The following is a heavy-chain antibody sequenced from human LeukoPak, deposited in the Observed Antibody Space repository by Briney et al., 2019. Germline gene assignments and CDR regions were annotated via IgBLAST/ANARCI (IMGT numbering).Heavy chain of an antibody. D-gene: IGHD2-2*01. CDR3: AKASRYSGTSQGDAFDI. CDR1: GFTFSSYA. Sequence: PGGSLRLSCAASGFTFSSYAMNWVRQAPGQGLEWVSVISSSGSSTYFADSVTGRFTTSRDNSKNTLYLQMNSLRAEDTAVYYCAKASRYSGTSQGDAFDIWGQGTMVTVSS. CDR2: ISSSGSST. V-gene: IGHV3-23*01. J-gene: IGHJ3*02.